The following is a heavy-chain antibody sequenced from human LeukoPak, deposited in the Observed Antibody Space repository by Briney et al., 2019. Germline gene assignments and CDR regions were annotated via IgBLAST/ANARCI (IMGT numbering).Heavy chain of an antibody. D-gene: IGHD2-15*01. Sequence: ASVKVSCKASGGTFSSYAISWVRQAPGQGLEWMGWINAGNGNTKYSQKFQGRVTITRDTSASTAYMELSSLRSEDTAVYYCARDIVVVVAAGNWFDPWGQGALVTVSS. J-gene: IGHJ5*02. V-gene: IGHV1-3*01. CDR2: INAGNGNT. CDR1: GGTFSSYA. CDR3: ARDIVVVVAAGNWFDP.